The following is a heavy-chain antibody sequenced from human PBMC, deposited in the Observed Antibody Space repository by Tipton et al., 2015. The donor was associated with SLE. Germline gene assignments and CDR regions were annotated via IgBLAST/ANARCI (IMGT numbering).Heavy chain of an antibody. CDR1: GGSISSSSYY. V-gene: IGHV4-39*07. D-gene: IGHD3-10*01. Sequence: TLTLTCTVSGGSISSSSYYWGWIRQPPGKGLEWIGSIYYSGSTDYNPSLKSRVTMSVDTSKNQFSLKLNSVTAADTATYFCARDRVRGVIHYWGQGTLVTVSS. CDR2: IYYSGST. J-gene: IGHJ4*02. CDR3: ARDRVRGVIHY.